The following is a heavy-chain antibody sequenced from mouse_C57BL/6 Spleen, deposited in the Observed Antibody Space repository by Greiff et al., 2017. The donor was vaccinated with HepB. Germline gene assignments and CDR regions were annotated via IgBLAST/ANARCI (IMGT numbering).Heavy chain of an antibody. CDR2: IYPRSGNT. Sequence: QVQLQQSGAELVRPGASVKLSCKASGYTFTSYGICWVKQRTGQGLEWIGEIYPRSGNTYYNEKFKGKATLTGDKSYSTAYMELRSLTSEDSAIYFCATHPDCYAMDYWGQGTSVTVSS. CDR3: ATHPDCYAMDY. V-gene: IGHV1-81*01. J-gene: IGHJ4*01. CDR1: GYTFTSYG.